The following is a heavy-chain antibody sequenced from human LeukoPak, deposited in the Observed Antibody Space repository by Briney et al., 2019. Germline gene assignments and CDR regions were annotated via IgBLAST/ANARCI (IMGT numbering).Heavy chain of an antibody. J-gene: IGHJ4*02. V-gene: IGHV4-39*01. D-gene: IGHD3-3*01. CDR1: GVSISSNNYF. CDR3: QSRFLEWLLDY. Sequence: SETLSLTCTVSGVSISSNNYFWGWIRQPPGKGLEWIGSIYDSGSTYYNPSLKSRVTISVDTSKNQFSLKLNSVTAADTAMYYCQSRFLEWLLDYWGQGTLVTVSS. CDR2: IYDSGST.